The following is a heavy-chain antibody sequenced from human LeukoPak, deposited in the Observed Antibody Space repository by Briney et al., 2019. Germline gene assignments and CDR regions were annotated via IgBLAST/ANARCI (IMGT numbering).Heavy chain of an antibody. Sequence: PSETLSLTCTVSGYSISNGYYWGWIRQPPGKGLEWIGCIYHSGITYYSPSLKSRVTISVDTSKNQFSLKLNSVTAAATAVYYCARAPRIAAASKFFFDYWGQGTLVSVSS. D-gene: IGHD6-13*01. CDR3: ARAPRIAAASKFFFDY. V-gene: IGHV4-38-2*02. CDR2: IYHSGIT. J-gene: IGHJ4*02. CDR1: GYSISNGYY.